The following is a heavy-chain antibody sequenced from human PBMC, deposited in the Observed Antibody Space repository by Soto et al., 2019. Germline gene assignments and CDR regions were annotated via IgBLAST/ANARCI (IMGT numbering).Heavy chain of an antibody. CDR2: ISSSSSYT. Sequence: GGSLRLSRAASGFTFSDYYMSWIRQAPGKGLEWVSYISSSSSYTNYADSVKGRFTISRDNAKNSLYLQMNSLRAEDTAVYYCARDPRFGVVYWGQGTLVTVSS. V-gene: IGHV3-11*06. CDR3: ARDPRFGVVY. CDR1: GFTFSDYY. D-gene: IGHD3-3*01. J-gene: IGHJ4*02.